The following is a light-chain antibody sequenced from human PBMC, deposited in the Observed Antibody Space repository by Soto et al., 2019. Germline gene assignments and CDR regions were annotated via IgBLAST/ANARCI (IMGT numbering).Light chain of an antibody. V-gene: IGLV2-8*01. CDR3: SSYAGSSNV. Sequence: QSVLTQPPSASGSPGQSVAISCTGTSSDVGGYNYVSWYQQHPGKAPKLMIYEVNKRPSGVPDRFSGSKSGNTASLTVSGLQAEDEADYYYSSYAGSSNVFVTGTKVTVL. J-gene: IGLJ1*01. CDR2: EVN. CDR1: SSDVGGYNY.